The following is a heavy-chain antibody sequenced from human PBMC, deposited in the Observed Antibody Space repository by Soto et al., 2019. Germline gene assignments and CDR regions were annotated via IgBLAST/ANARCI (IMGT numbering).Heavy chain of an antibody. V-gene: IGHV3-30*18. CDR2: ISYDGSNK. Sequence: QVQLVESGGGVVQPGRSLRLSCAASGFTFSSYGMHWVRQAPGKGLEWVAVISYDGSNKYYADSVKGRFTISRDNSKNTLYLQMNSLRAEDTAVYYCANVFDIQLRRGYYYYYGMDVWGQGTTVTVSS. CDR1: GFTFSSYG. CDR3: ANVFDIQLRRGYYYYYGMDV. D-gene: IGHD5-18*01. J-gene: IGHJ6*02.